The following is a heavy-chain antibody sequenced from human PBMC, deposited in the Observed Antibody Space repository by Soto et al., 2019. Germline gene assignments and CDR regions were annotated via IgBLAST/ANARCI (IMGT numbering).Heavy chain of an antibody. Sequence: ASVKVSCKASGYTFTSYDINWVRQATGQGLEWMGWMNPNSGNTGYAQKFQGRVTMTRNTSISTAYMELSSLRSEDTAVYYCARGITPGYSSGWDASYYMDVWGKGTTVTVSS. D-gene: IGHD6-19*01. CDR3: ARGITPGYSSGWDASYYMDV. J-gene: IGHJ6*03. V-gene: IGHV1-8*01. CDR1: GYTFTSYD. CDR2: MNPNSGNT.